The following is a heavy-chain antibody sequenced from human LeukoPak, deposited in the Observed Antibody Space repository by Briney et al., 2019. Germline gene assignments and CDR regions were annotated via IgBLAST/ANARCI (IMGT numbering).Heavy chain of an antibody. Sequence: HPGGSLRLSCAASGFTFSSYWMSWVRQAPGKGLEWVANINQDGSEKYYVDSVKGRFTISRDNAKNPLYLQMNSLRAEDTAVYYCASPLEMATSDFDYWGQGTLVTVPS. CDR2: INQDGSEK. CDR1: GFTFSSYW. J-gene: IGHJ4*02. V-gene: IGHV3-7*01. D-gene: IGHD5-24*01. CDR3: ASPLEMATSDFDY.